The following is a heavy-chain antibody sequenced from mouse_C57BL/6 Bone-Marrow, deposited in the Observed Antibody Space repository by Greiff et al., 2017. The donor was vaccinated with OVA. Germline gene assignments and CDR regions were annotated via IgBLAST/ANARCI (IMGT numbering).Heavy chain of an antibody. Sequence: EVQGVESGGGLVQPGGSLSLSCAASGFTFTDYYMSWFRQPPGTALAWLGFIRNKATGYTTEYSASVKGRFTISRDNSQSILYIQMNALRAEDSATYYCARSLWLRQNWYFDVWGTGTTVTVSS. V-gene: IGHV7-3*01. J-gene: IGHJ1*03. CDR3: ARSLWLRQNWYFDV. CDR2: IRNKATGYTT. D-gene: IGHD2-2*01. CDR1: GFTFTDYY.